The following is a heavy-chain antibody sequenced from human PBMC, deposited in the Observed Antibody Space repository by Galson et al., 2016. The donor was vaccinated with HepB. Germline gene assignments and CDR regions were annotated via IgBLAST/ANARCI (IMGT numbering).Heavy chain of an antibody. J-gene: IGHJ3*01. V-gene: IGHV4-59*01. D-gene: IGHD3-22*01. CDR3: ARTRSAYYYALDV. Sequence: ETLSLTCSVSGGINNYHWSWIRQPPGKGLEWIGYISHSGTTKYNPSLKSRVTISLDMSKKQFSLILTSVTAADTAVYYCARTRSAYYYALDVWGQGTMLTVSS. CDR2: ISHSGTT. CDR1: GGINNYH.